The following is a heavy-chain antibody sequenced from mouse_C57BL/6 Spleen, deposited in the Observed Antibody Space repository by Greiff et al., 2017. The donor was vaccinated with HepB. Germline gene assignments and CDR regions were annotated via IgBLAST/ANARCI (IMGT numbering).Heavy chain of an antibody. V-gene: IGHV1-69*01. CDR1: GYTFTRYW. CDR3: ARMDYSAWFAY. CDR2: IDPSASYT. Sequence: QVQLQQPGAELVMPGASVKLSCKASGYTFTRYWMHWVNQRPGQGLAWIGEIDPSASYTNYNQKFTGKSTLTVDKSSSTAYMQLSSLTSEDSAVYYCARMDYSAWFAYWGQGTLVTVSA. D-gene: IGHD1-1*01. J-gene: IGHJ3*01.